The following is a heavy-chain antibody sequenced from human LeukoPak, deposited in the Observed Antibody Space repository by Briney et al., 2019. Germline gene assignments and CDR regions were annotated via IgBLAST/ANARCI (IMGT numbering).Heavy chain of an antibody. CDR1: GYTFTTYA. J-gene: IGHJ4*02. CDR3: ARVHPSGSYHKY. Sequence: ASVKVSCKASGYTFTTYAINWVRQAPGERLEWMGWIDTYSGNTNYAQKVQGRVTMTTDTSTSTAYMELRSLRSDDTAVYYCARVHPSGSYHKYWGQGTLVTVSS. V-gene: IGHV1-18*01. D-gene: IGHD3-10*01. CDR2: IDTYSGNT.